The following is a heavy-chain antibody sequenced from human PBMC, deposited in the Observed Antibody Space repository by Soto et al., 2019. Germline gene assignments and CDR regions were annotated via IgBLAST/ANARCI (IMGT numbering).Heavy chain of an antibody. Sequence: EVQLVESGGVVVQPGGSLRLSCAASGFTFDDYTMHWVRQAPGKGLEWVSLISWDGGSTYYADSVKGRFTISRDNSKNSLYLQMNSLRTEDTALYYCAKDLREGPGGPPCGGDCYVLDYWGQGTLVTVSS. D-gene: IGHD2-21*02. J-gene: IGHJ4*02. CDR2: ISWDGGST. V-gene: IGHV3-43*01. CDR3: AKDLREGPGGPPCGGDCYVLDY. CDR1: GFTFDDYT.